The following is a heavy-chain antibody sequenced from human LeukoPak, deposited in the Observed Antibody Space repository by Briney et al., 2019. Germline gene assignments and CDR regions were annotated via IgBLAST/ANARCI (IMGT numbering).Heavy chain of an antibody. D-gene: IGHD3-22*01. J-gene: IGHJ3*02. CDR1: GGSISSGGYY. CDR3: ARVSRPVFAIVVVPAFDI. Sequence: SQTLSPTCTVSGGSISSGGYYWSWIRQHPGKGLEWIGYIYYSGSTYYNPSLKSRMTISVDTSKNQFSLNLSSVTAADTAVYYCARVSRPVFAIVVVPAFDIWGQGTMVTVSS. CDR2: IYYSGST. V-gene: IGHV4-31*03.